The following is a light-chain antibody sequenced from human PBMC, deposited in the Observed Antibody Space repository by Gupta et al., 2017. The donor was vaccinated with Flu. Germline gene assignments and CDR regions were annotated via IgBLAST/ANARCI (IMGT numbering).Light chain of an antibody. Sequence: QSALTQRPSASLTPGQRDTVSYSGGYTNIGSNYVYWYQPLPGTAPKLLISRNDQRPSGVPDRFFGSKSGTSASLAISGLRAEDEADYYCATWDDSLSAWVFGGGTKLSVL. CDR2: RND. CDR3: ATWDDSLSAWV. CDR1: YTNIGSNY. J-gene: IGLJ3*02. V-gene: IGLV1-47*01.